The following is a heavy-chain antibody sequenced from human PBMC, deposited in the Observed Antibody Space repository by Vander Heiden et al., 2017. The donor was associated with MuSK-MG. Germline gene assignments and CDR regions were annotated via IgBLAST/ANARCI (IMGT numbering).Heavy chain of an antibody. J-gene: IGHJ3*02. Sequence: QVQLQQWGAGLLKPSETLSLTCAVYGGSFSGYYWSWIRQPPGKGLEWIGEINHRGSTNYNPYLKSQVTRAVDTSKNQFVRKLSSVTAADTAGDDWGRPGYSYTDAVEIWGQGTRGNV. CDR2: INHRGST. CDR3: GRPGYSYTDAVEI. CDR1: GGSFSGYY. D-gene: IGHD5-18*01. V-gene: IGHV4-34*01.